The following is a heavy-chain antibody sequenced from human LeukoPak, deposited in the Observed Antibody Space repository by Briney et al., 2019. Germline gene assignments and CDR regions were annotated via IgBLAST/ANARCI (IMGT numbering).Heavy chain of an antibody. Sequence: SETLSLTCTVSGGSISSYYWSWIRQPPGKGLEWIGYIYYSGSTNYSPSLKSRVTISVDTSKNQFSLKLSSVTAADTAVYYCARGRAVAGTDYWGQGTLVTVSS. J-gene: IGHJ4*02. CDR2: IYYSGST. CDR3: ARGRAVAGTDY. CDR1: GGSISSYY. V-gene: IGHV4-59*01. D-gene: IGHD6-19*01.